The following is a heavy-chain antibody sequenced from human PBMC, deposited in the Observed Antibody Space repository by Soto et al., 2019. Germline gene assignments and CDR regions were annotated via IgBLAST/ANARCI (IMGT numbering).Heavy chain of an antibody. CDR1: GFTFGNNG. CDR3: VKGWGAAWYLDS. D-gene: IGHD3-16*01. V-gene: IGHV3-23*01. CDR2: ISNAGGST. Sequence: GGSLRLSCAASGFTFGNNGMTWVRQAPGKGLEWVSSISNAGGSTYYADSVKGRFTISRDNSKNTLYLEMNSLRAEDTDVYYCVKGWGAAWYLDSWGQGTLVTVSS. J-gene: IGHJ4*02.